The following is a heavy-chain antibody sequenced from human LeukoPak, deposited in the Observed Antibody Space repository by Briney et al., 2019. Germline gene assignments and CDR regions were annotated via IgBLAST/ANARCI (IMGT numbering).Heavy chain of an antibody. CDR2: INHSGST. Sequence: SETLSLTCAVYGGSFSGYYWSWIRQPPGKGLEWIGEINHSGSTNYNPSLKSRVTISVDTSKNQFSLKLSSVTAADTAVYYCARDITGSFDYWGQGNLVTVSS. D-gene: IGHD1-14*01. J-gene: IGHJ4*02. CDR1: GGSFSGYY. CDR3: ARDITGSFDY. V-gene: IGHV4-34*01.